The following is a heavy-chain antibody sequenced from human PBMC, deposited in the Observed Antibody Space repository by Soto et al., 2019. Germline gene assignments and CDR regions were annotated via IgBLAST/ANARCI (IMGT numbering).Heavy chain of an antibody. CDR1: GFTFSSYW. V-gene: IGHV3-7*01. Sequence: PGGSLRLSCAASGFTFSSYWMSWVRQAPGKGLEWVANIKQDGSEKYYVDSVKGRFTISRDNAKNSLYLQMNSLRAEDTAVYYCARDLRLSSIVALPRAFDIWGQGTMVTVSS. J-gene: IGHJ3*02. D-gene: IGHD5-12*01. CDR3: ARDLRLSSIVALPRAFDI. CDR2: IKQDGSEK.